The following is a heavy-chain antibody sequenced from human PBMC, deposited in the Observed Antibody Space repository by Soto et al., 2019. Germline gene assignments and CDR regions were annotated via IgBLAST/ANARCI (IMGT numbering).Heavy chain of an antibody. CDR2: IRSKAYGGTT. CDR1: GFTFGDYA. D-gene: IGHD4-17*01. Sequence: GESLKISCTASGFTFGDYAMSWFRQAPGKGLEWVGFIRSKAYGGTTEYAASVKGRFTISRDDSKSIAYLQMNSLKTEDTAVYYCRVGDYYYGMDVWGQGTTVTVSS. CDR3: RVGDYYYGMDV. V-gene: IGHV3-49*03. J-gene: IGHJ6*02.